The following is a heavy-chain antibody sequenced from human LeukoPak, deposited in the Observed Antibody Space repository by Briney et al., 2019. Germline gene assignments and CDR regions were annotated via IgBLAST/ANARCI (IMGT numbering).Heavy chain of an antibody. J-gene: IGHJ4*02. V-gene: IGHV3-7*03. CDR1: GFTFSSYW. D-gene: IGHD3-9*01. CDR3: ARVFDGFRAVFDS. Sequence: GGSLRLSCAASGFTFSSYWMTWVRQAPGKGLEWVANINQDGSEKYYVDSVKGRFTISRDNSENTLHLQMNSLRAEDTAVYYCARVFDGFRAVFDSWGQGALVTVSS. CDR2: INQDGSEK.